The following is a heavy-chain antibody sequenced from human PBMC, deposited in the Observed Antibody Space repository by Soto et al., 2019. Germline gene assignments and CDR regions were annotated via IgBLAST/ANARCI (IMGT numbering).Heavy chain of an antibody. CDR2: ISSDGSTT. D-gene: IGHD3-3*02. V-gene: IGHV3-74*01. J-gene: IGHJ4*02. CDR1: GFTFSNYW. CDR3: TRHFRDY. Sequence: GGSLGLSFRATGFTFSNYWIHWVRQAPGKGLVWVSQISSDGSTTHYADSVRGRFTISRDNTKKTIYLQMNSLRDEDTGVYYCTRHFRDYWGQGTWVTVSS.